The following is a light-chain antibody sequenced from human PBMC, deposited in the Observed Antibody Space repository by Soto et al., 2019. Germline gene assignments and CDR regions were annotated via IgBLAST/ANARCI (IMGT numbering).Light chain of an antibody. CDR1: NSNIGGDT. Sequence: QSVLTQPPSASETPGQRVTISCSGGNSNIGGDTVNWYQKLPGTAPKLLIYNNDQRPSGVPDRFSGSKPGTSASLAISGLQSEDEAHYYCATWDDSLNAVVFGGGTKLTVL. CDR3: ATWDDSLNAVV. V-gene: IGLV1-44*01. CDR2: NND. J-gene: IGLJ2*01.